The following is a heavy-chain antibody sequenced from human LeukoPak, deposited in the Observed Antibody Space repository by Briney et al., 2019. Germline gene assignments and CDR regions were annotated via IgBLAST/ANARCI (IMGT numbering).Heavy chain of an antibody. CDR2: INPNSGGT. Sequence: GASVKDSCKASGYTFTGYYMHWVRQAPGQGLEWMGWINPNSGGTNYAQKFQGRVTMTRDTSISTAYMELSRLRSDDTAVYYCARVDSSSWNYYFDYWGQGTLVTVSS. V-gene: IGHV1-2*02. CDR1: GYTFTGYY. D-gene: IGHD6-13*01. CDR3: ARVDSSSWNYYFDY. J-gene: IGHJ4*02.